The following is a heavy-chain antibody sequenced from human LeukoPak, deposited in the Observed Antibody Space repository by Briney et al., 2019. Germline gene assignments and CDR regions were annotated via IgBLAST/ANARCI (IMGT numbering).Heavy chain of an antibody. CDR1: GYTFTSYD. CDR3: ARGSGVGIAAADY. D-gene: IGHD6-13*01. V-gene: IGHV1-8*01. CDR2: MNPNSGNT. Sequence: ASVKVSCKASGYTFTSYDINWVRQATGQGLEWMGWMNPNSGNTDYAQKFQGRVTITRNTSISTVYMELSSLRSEDTAVYYCARGSGVGIAAADYWGQGTLVTVSS. J-gene: IGHJ4*02.